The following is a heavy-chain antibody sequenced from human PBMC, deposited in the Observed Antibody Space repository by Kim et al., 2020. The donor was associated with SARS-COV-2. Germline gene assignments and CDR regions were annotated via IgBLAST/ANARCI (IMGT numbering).Heavy chain of an antibody. V-gene: IGHV3-48*02. CDR3: ARDDQQWLGLYYFDY. J-gene: IGHJ4*02. CDR1: GFTFSSYS. Sequence: GGSLRLSCAASGFTFSSYSMNWVRQAPGKGLEWVSYISSSSTIYYADSVKGRFTISRDNAKNSLYLQMNSLRDEDTAVYYCARDDQQWLGLYYFDYWGQG. D-gene: IGHD6-19*01. CDR2: ISSSSTI.